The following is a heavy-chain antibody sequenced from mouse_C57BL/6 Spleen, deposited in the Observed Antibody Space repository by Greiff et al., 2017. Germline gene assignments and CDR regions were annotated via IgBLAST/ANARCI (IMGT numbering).Heavy chain of an antibody. D-gene: IGHD1-1*01. J-gene: IGHJ1*03. CDR3: ARTLYYYGSSYWYFDV. CDR2: IYPGSGNT. Sequence: QVQLQQSGPELVKPGASVKISCKASGYSFTSYYIHWVKQRPGQGLEWIGWIYPGSGNTKYNEKFKGKATLTADTSSSTAYMQLSSLTSEDSAVYYCARTLYYYGSSYWYFDVWGTGTTVTVSS. V-gene: IGHV1-66*01. CDR1: GYSFTSYY.